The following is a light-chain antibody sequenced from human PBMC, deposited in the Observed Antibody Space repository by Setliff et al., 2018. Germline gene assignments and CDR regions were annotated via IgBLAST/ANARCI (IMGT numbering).Light chain of an antibody. CDR2: DVS. V-gene: IGLV2-11*01. J-gene: IGLJ3*02. Sequence: SVLTQPRSVSGSPGQSVTISCTGTRSGVGGYNFVSWYQQSPGKPPKLIIYDVSKSPSDISDRFSGSRSGNTASLTISGLQAEDESIYYCCSFGGTYNGGVFGGGTK. CDR3: CSFGGTYNGGV. CDR1: RSGVGGYNF.